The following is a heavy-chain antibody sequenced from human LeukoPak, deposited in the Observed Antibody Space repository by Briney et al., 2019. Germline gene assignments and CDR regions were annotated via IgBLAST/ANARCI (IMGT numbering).Heavy chain of an antibody. V-gene: IGHV3-23*01. CDR3: VRVSGSYYLEY. CDR2: ITSNGART. D-gene: IGHD1-26*01. CDR1: GFAFSDYA. Sequence: GGSLRLSCAASGFAFSDYAMNWVRQAPGKGLVWVSIITSNGARTNYAESVKGRFTISRDNSKNTLYLQMTGLRAEDTAGYYCVRVSGSYYLEYWGQGTLVTVSS. J-gene: IGHJ4*02.